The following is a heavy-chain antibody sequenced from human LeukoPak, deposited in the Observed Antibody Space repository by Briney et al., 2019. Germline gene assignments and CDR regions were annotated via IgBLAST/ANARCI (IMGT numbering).Heavy chain of an antibody. V-gene: IGHV3-23*01. D-gene: IGHD1-26*01. CDR2: ISGSGGST. CDR1: GFTFSSYD. J-gene: IGHJ4*02. CDR3: AKGSRYSGIYYFDY. Sequence: GGSLRLSCTASGFTFSSYDMSWLRQAPGKGLEWVSAISGSGGSTYYADSVKGRFTISRDNSKNTLYLQMNSLRAEDTAVYYCAKGSRYSGIYYFDYWGQGTLVTVSS.